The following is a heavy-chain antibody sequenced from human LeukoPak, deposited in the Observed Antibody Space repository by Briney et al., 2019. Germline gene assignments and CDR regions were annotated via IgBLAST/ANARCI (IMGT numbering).Heavy chain of an antibody. CDR2: INPDSGGT. CDR1: GYTFTGYY. Sequence: ASVKVSCKASGYTFTGYYMHWVRQAPGQGLEWVGWINPDSGGTNYARKFQGRVTMTRDTSTSTAYMELRSLRSDDAAVYYCARVVEYYYGSGSYYLFYMDVWGKGTTVTISS. D-gene: IGHD3-10*01. V-gene: IGHV1-2*02. CDR3: ARVVEYYYGSGSYYLFYMDV. J-gene: IGHJ6*03.